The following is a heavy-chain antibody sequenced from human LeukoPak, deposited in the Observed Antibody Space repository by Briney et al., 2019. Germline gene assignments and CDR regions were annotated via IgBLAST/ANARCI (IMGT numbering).Heavy chain of an antibody. Sequence: SVKVSCKASGGTFSSYAISWVRQAPGQGLEWMGGIIPIFGTANYAQKFQGRVTITTDESTSTAYMELSSLRSEDAAVYYCARGGDSSSQNYYYMDVWGKGTTVTVSS. CDR3: ARGGDSSSQNYYYMDV. CDR2: IIPIFGTA. CDR1: GGTFSSYA. V-gene: IGHV1-69*05. D-gene: IGHD6-6*01. J-gene: IGHJ6*03.